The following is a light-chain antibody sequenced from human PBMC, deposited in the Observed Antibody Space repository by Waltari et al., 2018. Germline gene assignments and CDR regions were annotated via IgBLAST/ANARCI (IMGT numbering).Light chain of an antibody. CDR1: SSDVGNYNL. Sequence: QSALTQPASVSGSPGQSITISRTGTSSDVGNYNLFSWYQQNPGKAPKVMIYDDNRRPSGVSDRFSGSKSGNTASLTISGVQAEDEADYYCCSYAGSYTWVFGGGTKLTVL. V-gene: IGLV2-23*01. J-gene: IGLJ3*02. CDR2: DDN. CDR3: CSYAGSYTWV.